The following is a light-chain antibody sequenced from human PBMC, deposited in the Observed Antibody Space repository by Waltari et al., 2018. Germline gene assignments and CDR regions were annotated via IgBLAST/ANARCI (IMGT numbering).Light chain of an antibody. CDR1: SGYSNYQ. CDR3: GADHGSGSNFVYV. J-gene: IGLJ1*01. Sequence: QPVLTQPPSASASLGASVTLTCTLSSGYSNYQVDWYQQRPGTGPRFVMRVGTGGIVGSKGDGIPDRFSVLGSGLNRYLTIKNIQEEDESDYHCGADHGSGSNFVYVFGTGTKVTVL. V-gene: IGLV9-49*01. CDR2: VGTGGIVG.